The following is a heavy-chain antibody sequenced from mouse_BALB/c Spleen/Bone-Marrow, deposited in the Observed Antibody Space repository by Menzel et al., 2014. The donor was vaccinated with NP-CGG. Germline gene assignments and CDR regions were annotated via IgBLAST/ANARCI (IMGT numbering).Heavy chain of an antibody. V-gene: IGHV5-6-3*01. Sequence: VQLKESGGGLVQPGGSLKLSCAASGFTFSNYGVSWVRQTPDKRLELVATINSNGGSTYYPDSVKGRFTISRDTAKNTLYLQMSSLKSEETAMYYCVRGNYGNYVDYFDFWGQGTTLTVSS. CDR3: VRGNYGNYVDYFDF. D-gene: IGHD2-1*01. J-gene: IGHJ2*01. CDR2: INSNGGST. CDR1: GFTFSNYG.